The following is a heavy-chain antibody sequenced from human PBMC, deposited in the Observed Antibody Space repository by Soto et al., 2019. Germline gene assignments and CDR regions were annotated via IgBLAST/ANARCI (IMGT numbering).Heavy chain of an antibody. V-gene: IGHV3-48*01. Sequence: EVQLVESGGGLVQPGGSLRLSCAASGFTFSSYTMNWVRQAPGKGLEWISYITIRGATYYADSVKGRFAMSRDDAKNSVFLQLNSLRAEDTTLYFCARDERYAFDYGGQGILVTVAS. CDR1: GFTFSSYT. CDR3: ARDERYAFDY. D-gene: IGHD5-12*01. CDR2: ITIRGAT. J-gene: IGHJ4*02.